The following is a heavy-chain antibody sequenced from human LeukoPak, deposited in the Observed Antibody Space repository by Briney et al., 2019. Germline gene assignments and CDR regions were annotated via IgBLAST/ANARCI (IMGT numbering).Heavy chain of an antibody. Sequence: QPGGSLRLSCAASGSTFDDYAMHWVRQAPGKGLEWVSGISWNSGSIGYADSVKGRFTISRDNAKNSLYLQMNSLRAEDMALYYCARSSSSLNHDAFDIWGQGTMVTVSS. CDR2: ISWNSGSI. V-gene: IGHV3-9*03. J-gene: IGHJ3*02. CDR1: GSTFDDYA. D-gene: IGHD6-13*01. CDR3: ARSSSSLNHDAFDI.